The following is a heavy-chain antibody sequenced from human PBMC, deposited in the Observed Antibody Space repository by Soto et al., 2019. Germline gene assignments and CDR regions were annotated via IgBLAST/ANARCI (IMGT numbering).Heavy chain of an antibody. CDR3: AKDRFGIVGPVDY. CDR2: ISGSGGNT. Sequence: PGGSLRLSCAASGLIFSGYAMSWVRQAPGKGLECVACISGSGGNTFYADSVKGRFTISRDNSKNTLSLHMNSLRVDDTAVYFCAKDRFGIVGPVDYWGQGTLVTVSS. CDR1: GLIFSGYA. V-gene: IGHV3-23*01. J-gene: IGHJ4*02. D-gene: IGHD1-26*01.